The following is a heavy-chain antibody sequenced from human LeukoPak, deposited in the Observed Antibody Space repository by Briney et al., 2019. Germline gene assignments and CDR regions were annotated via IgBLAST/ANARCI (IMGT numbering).Heavy chain of an antibody. CDR1: PFIFSSYE. V-gene: IGHV3-48*03. Sequence: GGSLRLSCAGSPFIFSSYEMSWVRQTPGRGPEWVSHISISGSSIYYADSVKGRFTISRDNAKNSLYLQMNSLRAEDTAVYYCARDLRGSGWYFDLWGRGTLVTVSS. CDR2: ISISGSSI. D-gene: IGHD3-10*01. J-gene: IGHJ2*01. CDR3: ARDLRGSGWYFDL.